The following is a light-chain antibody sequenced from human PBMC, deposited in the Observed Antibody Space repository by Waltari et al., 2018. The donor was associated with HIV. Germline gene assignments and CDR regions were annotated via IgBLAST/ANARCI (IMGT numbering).Light chain of an antibody. CDR1: SSHFGLYNF. CDR2: DVT. Sequence: QSALTQPASVSGSPGQSVTISCTGTSSHFGLYNFVSWYQQYPGTVPKVIIYDVTSRPSGVPHRFPGSRSVNAASLTISGLQVDDEAVYYCSTHTTNDTLEFGGGTKLTVL. J-gene: IGLJ2*01. V-gene: IGLV2-14*03. CDR3: STHTTNDTLE.